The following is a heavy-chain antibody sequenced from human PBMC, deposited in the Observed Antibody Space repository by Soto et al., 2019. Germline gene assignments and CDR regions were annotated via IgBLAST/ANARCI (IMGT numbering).Heavy chain of an antibody. J-gene: IGHJ4*02. CDR3: TGEVASGY. CDR1: GFTFSSYG. D-gene: IGHD2-8*02. Sequence: GGSLRLSCAASGFTFSSYGVHWVRQAPGKGLEWVAVISKDGNVKYYAESVKGRFTISRDNSKNTLYLQMNSLGAEDTAAYYCTGEVASGYWGQGTLVTVSS. V-gene: IGHV3-30*03. CDR2: ISKDGNVK.